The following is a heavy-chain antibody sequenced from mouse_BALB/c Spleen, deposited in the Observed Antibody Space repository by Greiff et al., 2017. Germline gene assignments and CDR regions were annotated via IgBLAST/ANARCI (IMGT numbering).Heavy chain of an antibody. V-gene: IGHV1-4*01. CDR1: GYSFTSYT. J-gene: IGHJ4*01. CDR3: ARRGNSLLFYDYAMDY. CDR2: INPSSGYT. D-gene: IGHD1-2*01. Sequence: VQLQQSGAELARPGASVSMSCKASGYSFTSYTMHWVKQRPGQGLEWSGYINPSSGYTNYNQKFKDKATLTADKSSSTAYMQLSSLTSEDSAVYYWARRGNSLLFYDYAMDYWGQGTSVTVSS.